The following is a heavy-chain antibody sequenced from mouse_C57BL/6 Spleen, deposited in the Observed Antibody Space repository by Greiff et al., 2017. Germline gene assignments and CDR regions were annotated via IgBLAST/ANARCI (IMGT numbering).Heavy chain of an antibody. CDR3: ARGDYYGSSGGFDY. Sequence: VQLQESGPELVKPGASVKISCKASGYAFSSSWMNWVKQRPGKGLEWIGRIYPGDGDTNYNGKFKGKATLTADKSSSTAYMQLSSLTSEDSAVYFCARGDYYGSSGGFDYWGQGTTLTVSS. V-gene: IGHV1-82*01. J-gene: IGHJ2*01. D-gene: IGHD1-1*01. CDR1: GYAFSSSW. CDR2: IYPGDGDT.